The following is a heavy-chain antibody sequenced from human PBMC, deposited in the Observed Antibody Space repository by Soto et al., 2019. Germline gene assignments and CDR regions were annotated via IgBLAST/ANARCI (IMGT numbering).Heavy chain of an antibody. V-gene: IGHV1-18*04. CDR2: VSAYNGNT. CDR3: ARGGQWDFLSDY. Sequence: ASVKVSFKASGYTFTSYYMHWVRQAPGQGLEWMGWVSAYNGNTHYEQKLQGRVTLTTDTSTSTAYMELRSLRSDDTAVYFCARGGQWDFLSDYWGQGNLVTVSS. D-gene: IGHD1-26*01. J-gene: IGHJ4*02. CDR1: GYTFTSYY.